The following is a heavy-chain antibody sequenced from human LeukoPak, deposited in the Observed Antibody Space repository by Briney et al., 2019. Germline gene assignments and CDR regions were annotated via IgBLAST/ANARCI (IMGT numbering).Heavy chain of an antibody. CDR3: ARDYDILTGYYMFDY. CDR2: IKQDGSEK. CDR1: GFTFSNAW. J-gene: IGHJ4*02. V-gene: IGHV3-7*01. Sequence: GGSLRLSCATSGFTFSNAWMNWVRQAPGKGLEWVANIKQDGSEKYYVDSVKGRFTISRDNAKNSLYLQMNSLRAEDTAVYYCARDYDILTGYYMFDYWGQGTLVTVSS. D-gene: IGHD3-9*01.